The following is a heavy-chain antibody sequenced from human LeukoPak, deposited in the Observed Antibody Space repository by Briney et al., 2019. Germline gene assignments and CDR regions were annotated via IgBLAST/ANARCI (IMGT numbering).Heavy chain of an antibody. CDR3: AREADCSGGSCPFDP. CDR2: MNPNSGNT. V-gene: IGHV1-8*01. J-gene: IGHJ5*02. CDR1: GYTFTSYD. D-gene: IGHD2-15*01. Sequence: GASVKVSCKASGYTFTSYDINWVRQATGQGLEWMGWMNPNSGNTGYAQKFQGRVTMTRNTSISTAYMELSSLRSADTAVYYCAREADCSGGSCPFDPWGQGTLVTVSS.